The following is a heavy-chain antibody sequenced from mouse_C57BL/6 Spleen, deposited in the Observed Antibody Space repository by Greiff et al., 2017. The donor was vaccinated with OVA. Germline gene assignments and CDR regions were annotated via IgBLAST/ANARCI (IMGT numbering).Heavy chain of an antibody. V-gene: IGHV1-53*01. CDR3: AREDLMGYYAMDY. CDR2: INPSNGGT. Sequence: QVQLQQPGTELVKPGASVKLSCKASGYTFTSYWMHWVKQRPGQGLEWIGNINPSNGGTNYNEKFKSKATLTVDKSSSTAYMQLSSLPSEDSAVYYCAREDLMGYYAMDYWGQGTSVTVSS. CDR1: GYTFTSYW. J-gene: IGHJ4*01. D-gene: IGHD1-1*02.